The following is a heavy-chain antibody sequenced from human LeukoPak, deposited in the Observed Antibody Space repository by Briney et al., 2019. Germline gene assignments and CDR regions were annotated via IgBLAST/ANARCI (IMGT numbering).Heavy chain of an antibody. CDR1: GGSISSYY. CDR2: IYYSGST. D-gene: IGHD3-3*01. Sequence: SETLSLTCTVSGGSISSYYWSWIRQPPGKGLGWNGYIYYSGSTNYNPSLKSRVTISVDTSKNQFSLKLSSVTAADTAVYYCAREHPSYDFWSGYYPLWGQGTLVTVSS. V-gene: IGHV4-59*12. J-gene: IGHJ4*02. CDR3: AREHPSYDFWSGYYPL.